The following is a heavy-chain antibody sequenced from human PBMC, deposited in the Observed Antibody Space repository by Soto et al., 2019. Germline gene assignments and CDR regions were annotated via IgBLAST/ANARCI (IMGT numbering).Heavy chain of an antibody. CDR1: GFTFKAYA. J-gene: IGHJ4*02. D-gene: IGHD4-4*01. V-gene: IGHV3-23*01. Sequence: GGSLRLSCVASGFTFKAYAMGWVRQAPGKGLEWVSSITATNGNTYYADSVRGRFTISSDNSRNSLFLQMNGLRPEDSALYYCAKDEGTSSTVFDYWGQGTLVTVSS. CDR2: ITATNGNT. CDR3: AKDEGTSSTVFDY.